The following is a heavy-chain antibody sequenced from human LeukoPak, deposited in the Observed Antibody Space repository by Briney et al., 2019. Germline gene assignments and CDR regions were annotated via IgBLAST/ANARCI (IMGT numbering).Heavy chain of an antibody. CDR3: ASDSTVTKYYYYYMDV. CDR2: NIPIFGTA. D-gene: IGHD4-17*01. Sequence: GASVKVSCKASEGTFSSYAISWVRQAPGQGLEWMGGNIPIFGTANYAQKFQGRVTITTDEPTSTAYMELSSLRSEDTAVYYCASDSTVTKYYYYYMDVWGKGTTVTVSS. V-gene: IGHV1-69*05. J-gene: IGHJ6*03. CDR1: EGTFSSYA.